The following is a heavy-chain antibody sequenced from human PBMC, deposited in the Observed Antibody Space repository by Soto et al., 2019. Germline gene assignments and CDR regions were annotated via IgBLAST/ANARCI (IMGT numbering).Heavy chain of an antibody. CDR1: GGSFSGYY. J-gene: IGHJ4*02. Sequence: PSETLSLTCAVYGGSFSGYYWSWIRQPPGKGLEWIGEINHSGSTNYNPSLKSRVTISVDTSKNQFSLKLSSVTAADTAVYYFARVWAYEQLVHRVFDYWGQGTLVTVSS. CDR3: ARVWAYEQLVHRVFDY. CDR2: INHSGST. D-gene: IGHD6-6*01. V-gene: IGHV4-34*01.